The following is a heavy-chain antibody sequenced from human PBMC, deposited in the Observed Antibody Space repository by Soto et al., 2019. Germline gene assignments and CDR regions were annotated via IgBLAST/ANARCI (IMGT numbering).Heavy chain of an antibody. V-gene: IGHV3-23*01. J-gene: IGHJ4*02. CDR3: AKDDCSSTSCYDNGDYPYYFDY. CDR2: ISGSGGST. CDR1: GFTFSSYA. Sequence: GGSLRLSCAASGFTFSSYAMSWVRQAPGKGLEWVSAISGSGGSTYYADSVKGRFTISRDNSKNTLYLQMNSLRAEDTAVYYCAKDDCSSTSCYDNGDYPYYFDYWGQGTLVTVSS. D-gene: IGHD2-2*01.